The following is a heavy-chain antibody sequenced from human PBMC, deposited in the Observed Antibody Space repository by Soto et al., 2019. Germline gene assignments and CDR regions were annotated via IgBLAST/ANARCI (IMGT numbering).Heavy chain of an antibody. CDR2: ISYDGSNK. CDR1: GFTFRSDA. Sequence: QVQLVESGGCVVQPGRSLRLSCAASGFTFRSDAMHWVRQAPGKWLEWVAVISYDGSNKYYADSVKGRFTISRDNSKNKLYLQMNSLRAEDTAVYYCARVHSSGWYFDYWGQGTLVTVSS. D-gene: IGHD6-19*01. V-gene: IGHV3-30-3*01. J-gene: IGHJ4*02. CDR3: ARVHSSGWYFDY.